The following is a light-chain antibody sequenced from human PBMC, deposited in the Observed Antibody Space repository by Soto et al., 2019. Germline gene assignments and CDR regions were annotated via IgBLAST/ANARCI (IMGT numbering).Light chain of an antibody. V-gene: IGLV1-40*01. Sequence: QSVLTQPPSVSGAPGQRVTISCTGSSSNIGAGYDVHWYQQLPGTAPKLLIYGNSNRPSGVPDRFSGSKSGTSASLYITGLQGGDAAGHTSQSDDSGLGGPGVFGGGT. J-gene: IGLJ3*02. CDR1: SSNIGAGYD. CDR2: GNS. CDR3: QSDDSGLGGPGV.